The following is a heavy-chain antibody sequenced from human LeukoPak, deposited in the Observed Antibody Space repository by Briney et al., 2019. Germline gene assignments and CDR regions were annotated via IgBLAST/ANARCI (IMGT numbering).Heavy chain of an antibody. Sequence: SETLSLTCAVYGGSFSGYYWSWIRQPPGKGLEWIGEINHSGSTNYNPSLKSRVTISVDTSKNQFSLKLSSVTAADTAVYYCARRVIAAAGYYWGQGTLVTVSS. CDR1: GGSFSGYY. J-gene: IGHJ4*02. D-gene: IGHD6-13*01. V-gene: IGHV4-34*01. CDR2: INHSGST. CDR3: ARRVIAAAGYY.